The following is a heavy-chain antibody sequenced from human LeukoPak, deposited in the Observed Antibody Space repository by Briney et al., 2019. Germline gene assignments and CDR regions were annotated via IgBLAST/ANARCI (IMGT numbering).Heavy chain of an antibody. D-gene: IGHD5-18*01. CDR3: ARRSDGYSYGYVDY. CDR1: GYTFTGYY. Sequence: KVSCKASGYTFTGYYMHWVRQMPGKGLEWMGIIYPGDSDTRYSPSFQGQVTISADKSISTAYLQWSSLKASDTAMYYCARRSDGYSYGYVDYWGQGTLVTVSS. V-gene: IGHV5-51*01. CDR2: IYPGDSDT. J-gene: IGHJ4*02.